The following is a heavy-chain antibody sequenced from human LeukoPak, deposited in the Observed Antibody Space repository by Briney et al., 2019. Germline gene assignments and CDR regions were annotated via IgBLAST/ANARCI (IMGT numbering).Heavy chain of an antibody. CDR2: ISSSGSTI. CDR3: AKDSQYYDFWSRYNYYYYYYMDV. V-gene: IGHV3-11*01. D-gene: IGHD3-3*01. CDR1: GFTFSDYY. J-gene: IGHJ6*03. Sequence: PGGSLRLSCAASGFTFSDYYMSWIRQAPGKGLEWVSYISSSGSTIYYADSVKGRFTISRDNAKNSLYLQMNSLRAEDTAVYYCAKDSQYYDFWSRYNYYYYYYMDVWGKGTTVTVSS.